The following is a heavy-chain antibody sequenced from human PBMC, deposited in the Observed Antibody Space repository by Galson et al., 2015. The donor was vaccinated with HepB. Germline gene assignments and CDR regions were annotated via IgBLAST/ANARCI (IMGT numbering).Heavy chain of an antibody. V-gene: IGHV1-69*02. J-gene: IGHJ5*02. Sequence: SVKVSCKASGGTFSSYTISWVRQAPGQGLEWMGRIIPILGIANYAQKFQGRVTITADKSASTAYMELSSLRSEDTAVYYCARSFITMVRGGDWFDPWGQGTLVTVSS. CDR1: GGTFSSYT. CDR2: IIPILGIA. D-gene: IGHD3-10*01. CDR3: ARSFITMVRGGDWFDP.